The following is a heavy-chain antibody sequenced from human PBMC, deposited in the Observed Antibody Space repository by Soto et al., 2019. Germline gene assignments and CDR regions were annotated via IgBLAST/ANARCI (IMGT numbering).Heavy chain of an antibody. V-gene: IGHV1-8*01. CDR3: ARAHLGDYAFDI. D-gene: IGHD2-21*02. CDR1: GYTFTSYD. J-gene: IGHJ3*02. Sequence: QVQLVQSGAEVKKPGASVKVSCKASGYTFTSYDINWVRQATGQGLEWVGWGNPNSGNTGYAQKVQGRVTMTRNTSISTAYMELSSLRSEDTAVYYCARAHLGDYAFDIWGQGTMVTVSS. CDR2: GNPNSGNT.